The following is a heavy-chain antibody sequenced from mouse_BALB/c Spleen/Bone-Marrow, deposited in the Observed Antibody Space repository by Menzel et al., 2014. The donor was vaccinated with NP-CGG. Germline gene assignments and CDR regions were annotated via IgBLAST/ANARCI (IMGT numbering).Heavy chain of an antibody. CDR3: AGYDEAWFAY. J-gene: IGHJ3*01. Sequence: DVKLVESGPGLVKPSQSLSLTCSVTGYSITSGYYWNWIRQFPGSKLEWMGYISYDGSNNYNPSPKNRISITRDTSKNQFYLKLNSVTTEDTATYYCAGYDEAWFAYWGQGTLVTVSA. CDR1: GYSITSGYY. V-gene: IGHV3-6*02. D-gene: IGHD2-14*01. CDR2: ISYDGSN.